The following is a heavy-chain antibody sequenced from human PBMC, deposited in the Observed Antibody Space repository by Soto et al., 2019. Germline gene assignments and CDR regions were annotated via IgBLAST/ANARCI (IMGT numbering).Heavy chain of an antibody. D-gene: IGHD6-19*01. CDR3: ARARPDGSGWYSSPYYYYYYMDV. CDR1: GGSFSGYY. Sequence: SETLSLTCAVYGGSFSGYYWSWIRQPPGKGLEWIGEINHSGSTNYNPSLKSRVTISVDTSKNQFSLKLSSVTAADTAVYYCARARPDGSGWYSSPYYYYYYMDVWGKGTTVTVSS. J-gene: IGHJ6*03. CDR2: INHSGST. V-gene: IGHV4-34*01.